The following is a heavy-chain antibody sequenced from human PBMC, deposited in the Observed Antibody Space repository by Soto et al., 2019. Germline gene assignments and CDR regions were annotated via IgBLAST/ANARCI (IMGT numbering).Heavy chain of an antibody. D-gene: IGHD4-17*01. V-gene: IGHV2-5*02. CDR2: IYWDDDK. CDR1: GFSLSTHHMG. CDR3: AHAGDYDLLTFDH. J-gene: IGHJ4*02. Sequence: QITLKESGPPLVRPAQTLTLTCAFSGFSLSTHHMGVAWIRQPPGKALEWLALIYWDDDKRYNPSLKNMLAISKDTSRNQVVLTITNMDPVDTATYFCAHAGDYDLLTFDHWGPGTLVTVSS.